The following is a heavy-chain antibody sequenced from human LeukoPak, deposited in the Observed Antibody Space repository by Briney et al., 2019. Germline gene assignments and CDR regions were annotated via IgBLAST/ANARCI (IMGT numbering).Heavy chain of an antibody. V-gene: IGHV1-46*01. Sequence: GPSVKVSCKASGYTFTSYFMHWVRQAPGQGLEWMGIINPSGGSTSYAQKFQGRVTMTRDTSTSTVYMELSSLRSEDTAVYYCAREFTTYYDFWSGYSYFDYWGQGTLVTVSS. CDR1: GYTFTSYF. J-gene: IGHJ4*02. D-gene: IGHD3-3*01. CDR2: INPSGGST. CDR3: AREFTTYYDFWSGYSYFDY.